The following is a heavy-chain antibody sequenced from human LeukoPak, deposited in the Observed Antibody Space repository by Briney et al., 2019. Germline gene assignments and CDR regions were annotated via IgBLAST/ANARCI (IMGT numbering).Heavy chain of an antibody. J-gene: IGHJ6*03. Sequence: SETLSLTCTVSGASISRNYCSWIRQPPGKGLEWIGYINYIGSSHYNPSLKSRVTISVDTSKNQFSLKVSSVTAADTAVYYCASGSRDYYYYYYMDVWGKGTTVTVSS. CDR2: INYIGSS. D-gene: IGHD2-2*01. CDR1: GASISRNY. CDR3: ASGSRDYYYYYYMDV. V-gene: IGHV4-59*08.